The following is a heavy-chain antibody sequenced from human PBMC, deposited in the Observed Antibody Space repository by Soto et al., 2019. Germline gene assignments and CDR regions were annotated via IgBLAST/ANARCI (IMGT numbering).Heavy chain of an antibody. D-gene: IGHD5-18*01. CDR3: ARDGRYSYGFYYYYYGMDV. J-gene: IGHJ6*02. CDR1: AGTFSSYA. Sequence: SVKVSCKASAGTFSSYAISLVRQAPGQGLEWMGGIIPIFGTANYAQKFQGRVTITADESTSTAYMELSSLRSEDTAVYYCARDGRYSYGFYYYYYGMDVWGQGTTVTASS. V-gene: IGHV1-69*01. CDR2: IIPIFGTA.